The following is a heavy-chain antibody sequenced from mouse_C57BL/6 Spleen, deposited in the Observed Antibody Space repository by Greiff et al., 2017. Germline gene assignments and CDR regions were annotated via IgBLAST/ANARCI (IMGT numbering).Heavy chain of an antibody. CDR2: FHPYNDDT. CDR3: ARAHYDYDGGFAY. V-gene: IGHV1-47*01. Sequence: QVQLKESGAELVKPGASVKMSCKASGYTFTTYPIEWMKQNHGKSLEWIGNFHPYNDDTKYNEKFKGKATLTVEKSSSTVYLELSRLTSDDSAVYYCARAHYDYDGGFAYWGQGTLVTVSA. CDR1: GYTFTTYP. D-gene: IGHD2-4*01. J-gene: IGHJ3*01.